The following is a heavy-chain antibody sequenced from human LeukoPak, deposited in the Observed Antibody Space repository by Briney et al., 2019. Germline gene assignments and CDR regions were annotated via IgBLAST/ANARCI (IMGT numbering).Heavy chain of an antibody. V-gene: IGHV3-48*03. CDR2: ISSSGSTI. CDR3: ARGKVVVVPAAMGNYYMDV. Sequence: PGGSLRLSCAASGFTFSSYEMNWVRQAPGKGLEWVSYISSSGSTIYYADSVKGRFTISRDNAKNSLHLQMNSLRAEDTAVYYCARGKVVVVPAAMGNYYMDVWGKGTTVTVSS. D-gene: IGHD2-2*01. CDR1: GFTFSSYE. J-gene: IGHJ6*03.